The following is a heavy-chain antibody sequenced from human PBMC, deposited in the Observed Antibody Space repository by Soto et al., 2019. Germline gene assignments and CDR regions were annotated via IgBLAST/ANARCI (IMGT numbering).Heavy chain of an antibody. Sequence: EMQLVESGGGLVQPGGSLRLSCAGSGFIFSTNWMSWVRQAPGKGLEWVANIKQDGSEKYYVDSMKGRSTISRDNAKNSPYLQMNRLRAADPAVYYSVRNQVRTSGSKGDAFDLWGQGKMVSGSA. CDR2: IKQDGSEK. J-gene: IGHJ3*01. CDR3: VRNQVRTSGSKGDAFDL. CDR1: GFIFSTNW. D-gene: IGHD1-26*01. V-gene: IGHV3-7*01.